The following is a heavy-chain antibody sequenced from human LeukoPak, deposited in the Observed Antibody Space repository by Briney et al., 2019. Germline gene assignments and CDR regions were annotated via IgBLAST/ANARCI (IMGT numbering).Heavy chain of an antibody. J-gene: IGHJ6*03. D-gene: IGHD3-10*01. V-gene: IGHV4-39*01. CDR2: IYYSAST. CDR3: ARHRHLVRVYYSMDV. CDR1: GGSISSDSYY. Sequence: PSETLSLTCTVSGGSISSDSYYWGWIRQPPGKGLEGIGTIYYSASTYYNPSRKSRVSISVDTSKNQFSLKLSSVTAADTAVYYCARHRHLVRVYYSMDVWGKGTPVTISS.